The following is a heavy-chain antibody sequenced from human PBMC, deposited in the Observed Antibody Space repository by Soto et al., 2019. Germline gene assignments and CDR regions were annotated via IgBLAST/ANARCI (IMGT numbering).Heavy chain of an antibody. D-gene: IGHD2-2*01. CDR3: ARGWVVTAAIIGYYFDY. V-gene: IGHV1-69*06. CDR1: GCTFSSYA. CDR2: IIPIFGTA. J-gene: IGHJ4*02. Sequence: SVKVSCKASGCTFSSYAISWVRQAPGQGLEWMGGIIPIFGTANYAQKFQGRVTITADKSTSTAYMELSSLRSEDTAVYYCARGWVVTAAIIGYYFDYLGQGTPVNVSS.